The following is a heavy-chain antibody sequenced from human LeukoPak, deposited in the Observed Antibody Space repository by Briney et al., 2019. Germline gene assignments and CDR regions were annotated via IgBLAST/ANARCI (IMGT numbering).Heavy chain of an antibody. CDR2: IRYDGSNK. CDR3: ARRAGAYSHPYDY. J-gene: IGHJ4*02. CDR1: GFTFSSYG. Sequence: GGSLRLSCAASGFTFSSYGMHWVRQAPGKGLEWVAFIRYDGSNKYYADSVKGRFTISRDNSKNALYLQMNSLRAEDTAVYYCARRAGAYSHPYDYWGQGTLVTVSS. D-gene: IGHD4/OR15-4a*01. V-gene: IGHV3-30*02.